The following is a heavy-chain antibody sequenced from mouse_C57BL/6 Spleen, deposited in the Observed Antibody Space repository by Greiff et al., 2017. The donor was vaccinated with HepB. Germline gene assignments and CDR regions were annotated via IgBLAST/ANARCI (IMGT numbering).Heavy chain of an antibody. CDR2: IWSGGST. J-gene: IGHJ4*01. D-gene: IGHD1-1*01. V-gene: IGHV2-2*01. CDR3: ARKGGYYYGSSLYYAMDY. Sequence: QVQLKVSGPGLVQPSQSLSITCTVSGFSLTSYGVHWVRQSPGKGLEWLGVIWSGGSTDYNAAFISRLSISKDNSKSQVFFKMNSLQADDTAIYYCARKGGYYYGSSLYYAMDYWGQGTSVTVSS. CDR1: GFSLTSYG.